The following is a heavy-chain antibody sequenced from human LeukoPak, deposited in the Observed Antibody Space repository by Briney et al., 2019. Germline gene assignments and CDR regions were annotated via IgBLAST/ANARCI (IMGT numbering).Heavy chain of an antibody. V-gene: IGHV3-74*01. CDR2: IFADGSTT. CDR1: EFNFFSYG. J-gene: IGHJ4*01. D-gene: IGHD2-21*02. CDR3: ARELPREVTLDY. Sequence: AGGSLRLSCVASEFNFFSYGMQWVRQAPGKGLVRVSRIFADGSTTSYADSVKGRFTISRDNAKNTLYLQMNSLRAEDTAVYYCARELPREVTLDYWGQGTLVTVSP.